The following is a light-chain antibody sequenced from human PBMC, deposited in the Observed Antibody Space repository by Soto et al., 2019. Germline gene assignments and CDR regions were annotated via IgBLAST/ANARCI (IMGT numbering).Light chain of an antibody. J-gene: IGKJ5*01. V-gene: IGKV1-12*01. CDR3: QQRDSFPIT. CDR1: QNISSS. Sequence: DIQMTQAPSSVSASVGDRVTITCRASQNISSSLAWYQQKPGTVPKLMIYAASSLQNGVPSMFSGSGAGTEFTLSITSLQPEDFGTYYCQQRDSFPITFGQRKRLEIK. CDR2: AAS.